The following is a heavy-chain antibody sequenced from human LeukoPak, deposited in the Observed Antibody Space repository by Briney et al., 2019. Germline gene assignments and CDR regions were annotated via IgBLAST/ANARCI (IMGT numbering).Heavy chain of an antibody. D-gene: IGHD5-18*01. CDR1: GYTFTSYD. J-gene: IGHJ4*02. Sequence: ASVKVSCKASGYTFTSYDINWVRQATGQGLEWMGWMNPNSGNTNYAQKLQGRVTMTTDTSTSTAYMELRSLRSDDTAVYYCARGSSYGFSMGYWGQGTLVTVSS. V-gene: IGHV1-18*01. CDR3: ARGSSYGFSMGY. CDR2: MNPNSGNT.